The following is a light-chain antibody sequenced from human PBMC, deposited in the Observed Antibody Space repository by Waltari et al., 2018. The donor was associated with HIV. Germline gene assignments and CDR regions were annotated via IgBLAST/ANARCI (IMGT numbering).Light chain of an antibody. CDR3: QSYDSSLSGSV. V-gene: IGLV2-14*01. CDR1: SSAVGDYNF. Sequence: QSALTQPASVSGSPGQSITISCTGTSSAVGDYNFVSWYQPQPGEAPKLMIYEVSNRPSGVSNRFSGSKSGNTASLAITGLQAEDEADYYCQSYDSSLSGSVFGGGTKLTVL. J-gene: IGLJ3*02. CDR2: EVS.